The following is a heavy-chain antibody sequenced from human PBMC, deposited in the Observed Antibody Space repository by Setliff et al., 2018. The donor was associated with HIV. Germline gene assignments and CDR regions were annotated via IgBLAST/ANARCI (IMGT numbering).Heavy chain of an antibody. D-gene: IGHD3-10*01. V-gene: IGHV4-31*11. CDR2: IYYNGRVSYSEKT. CDR3: ARHVRYSGSGSYSFDY. J-gene: IGHJ4*02. CDR1: GGSISRSSYF. Sequence: SETLSLTCTVSGGSISRSSYFWTWIRQRPGQGLEWIGYIYYNGRVSYSEKTYYSPSLKSRVTISVDSSKNQFSLKLNSVTAADTAVYYCARHVRYSGSGSYSFDYWGQGTLVTVSS.